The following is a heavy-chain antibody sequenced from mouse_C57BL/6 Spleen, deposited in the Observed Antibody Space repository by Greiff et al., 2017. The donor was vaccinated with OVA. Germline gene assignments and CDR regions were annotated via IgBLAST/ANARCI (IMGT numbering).Heavy chain of an antibody. Sequence: QVQLQQSGPELVKPGASVKISCKASGYAFSSSWMNWVKQRPGKGLEWIGRIYPGDGDTNYNGKFKGKATLTADKSSSTAYMQLSSLTSEDSAVYFGARASLYYGSSYGFAYWGQGTLVTVSA. J-gene: IGHJ3*01. D-gene: IGHD1-1*01. CDR3: ARASLYYGSSYGFAY. V-gene: IGHV1-82*01. CDR1: GYAFSSSW. CDR2: IYPGDGDT.